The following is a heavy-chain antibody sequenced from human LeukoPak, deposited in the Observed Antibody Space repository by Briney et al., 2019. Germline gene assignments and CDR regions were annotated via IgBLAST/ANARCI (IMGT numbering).Heavy chain of an antibody. J-gene: IGHJ4*02. V-gene: IGHV4-30-2*01. Sequence: SETLSLTCTVSGGLISRIEYYWSWIRQPPGKGLEWIGYIYHSGSTYYNPSLKSRVTISVDRSKNQFSLKLSSVTAADTAVYYCAREGHYYDSSGYDYWGQGTLVTVSS. CDR2: IYHSGST. CDR3: AREGHYYDSSGYDY. CDR1: GGLISRIEYY. D-gene: IGHD3-22*01.